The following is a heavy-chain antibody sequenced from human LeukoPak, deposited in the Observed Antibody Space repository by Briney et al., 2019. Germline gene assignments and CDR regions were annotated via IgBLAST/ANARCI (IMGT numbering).Heavy chain of an antibody. J-gene: IGHJ4*02. V-gene: IGHV4-34*01. CDR3: ARRYPSVRGVNLRPQEVRKYYFDY. CDR1: GESFSGYY. Sequence: SETLSLTCAVYGESFSGYYWSWIRQPPGKGLEWIGDIDHSGSANYNPSLKSRVTMSVDTSKKHFSLKLTSVTAADTAVYYCARRYPSVRGVNLRPQEVRKYYFDYWGQGNLVTVSS. CDR2: IDHSGSA. D-gene: IGHD3-10*01.